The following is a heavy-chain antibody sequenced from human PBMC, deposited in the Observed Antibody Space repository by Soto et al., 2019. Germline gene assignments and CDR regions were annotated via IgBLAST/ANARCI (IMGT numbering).Heavy chain of an antibody. D-gene: IGHD2-15*01. J-gene: IGHJ5*02. Sequence: PGESLKISCKGSGYSFTSYWIGWVRQMPGKGLEWMGIIYPGDSDTRYSPSFQGQVTISADKSISTAYLQWSSLKASDTAMYYCARFRGDCSGGRCSSGWIDPCGPGTLVTVSS. CDR3: ARFRGDCSGGRCSSGWIDP. CDR2: IYPGDSDT. CDR1: GYSFTSYW. V-gene: IGHV5-51*01.